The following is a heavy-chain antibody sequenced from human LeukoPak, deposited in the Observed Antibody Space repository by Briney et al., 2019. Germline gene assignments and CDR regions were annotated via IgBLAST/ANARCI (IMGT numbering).Heavy chain of an antibody. CDR2: MSYSGGT. D-gene: IGHD3-16*01. Sequence: PSETLSLTCAVSGDSLSSSNDYWAWIRQPPGKGLEWIGTMSYSGGTSYNPSLKGRVTMSVDTSKNHLSLKLNSVTAADTALYFCARRAGRRLILLSSRNHWFDYWGQGTRVTVSS. J-gene: IGHJ5*01. CDR3: ARRAGRRLILLSSRNHWFDY. V-gene: IGHV4-39*02. CDR1: GDSLSSSNDY.